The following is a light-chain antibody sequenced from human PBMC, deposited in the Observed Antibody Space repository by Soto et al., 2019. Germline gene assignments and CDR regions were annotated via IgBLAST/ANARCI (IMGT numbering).Light chain of an antibody. Sequence: DVQMTQSPSSLSSSVGDRVTITFRASQNIAGYLNWYQQKPGTAPKLLIYASSRLQSGVPSRFSGSGSGTEFTLAISSLQPEDFATYYCQQSYSVPRTFGGGTKVE. CDR3: QQSYSVPRT. CDR2: ASS. V-gene: IGKV1-39*01. J-gene: IGKJ4*01. CDR1: QNIAGY.